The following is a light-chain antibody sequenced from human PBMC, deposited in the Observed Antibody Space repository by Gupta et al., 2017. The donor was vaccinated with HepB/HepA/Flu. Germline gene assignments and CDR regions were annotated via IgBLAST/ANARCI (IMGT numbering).Light chain of an antibody. CDR3: CSYAGSYTFYV. Sequence: QSALTQPRPVSGSPGQSVTISCTGTSSDVGGYNYVSWYQQHPGKAPKLIIYDVSQRPSGVPDRFSGSKSGNTASLTISGLQAEDEADYYCCSYAGSYTFYVFGTGTKVTVL. V-gene: IGLV2-11*01. CDR2: DVS. CDR1: SSDVGGYNY. J-gene: IGLJ1*01.